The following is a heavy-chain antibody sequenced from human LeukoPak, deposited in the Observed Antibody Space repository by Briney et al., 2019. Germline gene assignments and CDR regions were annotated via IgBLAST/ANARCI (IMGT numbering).Heavy chain of an antibody. CDR1: GGSISSYY. Sequence: PSETLSLTCTVSGGSISSYYWSWIRQPPGKGLEWIGYIYYSGSTNYNPSLKSRVTISVDTSKNQFSLKLSSVTAADTAVYYCARGLFFGYGSPPNWFDPWGQGTLITVSS. D-gene: IGHD3-10*01. CDR2: IYYSGST. V-gene: IGHV4-59*01. CDR3: ARGLFFGYGSPPNWFDP. J-gene: IGHJ5*02.